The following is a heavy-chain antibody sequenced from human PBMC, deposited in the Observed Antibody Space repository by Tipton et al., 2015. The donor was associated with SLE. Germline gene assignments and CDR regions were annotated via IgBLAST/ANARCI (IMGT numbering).Heavy chain of an antibody. V-gene: IGHV5-51*03. CDR1: GYSFSNYW. CDR3: ARPSTNGHDAVDM. CDR2: IHPGDSDT. Sequence: VQLVQSGAEVKKPGESLKISCKGSGYSFSNYWIAWVRQMPGKGLEWMGIIHPGDSDTRYSPSFQDQVTISVDKSISTAYLQWSSLKASDTAMYYCARPSTNGHDAVDMWGQGTMVTVSS. D-gene: IGHD2-8*01. J-gene: IGHJ3*02.